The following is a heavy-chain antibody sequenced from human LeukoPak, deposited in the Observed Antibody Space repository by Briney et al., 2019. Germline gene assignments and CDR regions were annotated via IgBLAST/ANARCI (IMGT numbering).Heavy chain of an antibody. D-gene: IGHD4-17*01. J-gene: IGHJ4*02. Sequence: GGSLRLSCAASGFTFSSYDMHWVRQATGKGLEWVSAIGTAGDTYYPGSVKGRFTISRENAKNSLYLQMNSLRAGDTAVYYCARAHDYGDYDVGLDYWGQGTLVTVSS. V-gene: IGHV3-13*01. CDR3: ARAHDYGDYDVGLDY. CDR1: GFTFSSYD. CDR2: IGTAGDT.